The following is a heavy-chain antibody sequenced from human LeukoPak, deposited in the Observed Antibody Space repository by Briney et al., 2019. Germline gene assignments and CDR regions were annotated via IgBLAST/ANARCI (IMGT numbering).Heavy chain of an antibody. CDR2: IYYSGST. J-gene: IGHJ5*02. D-gene: IGHD3-22*01. Sequence: SETLSLTCTVSGGSISSYYWSWIRQPPGKGLGWIGYIYYSGSTNYNPSLKSRVTTSVDTSKNQFSLELSSVTAADTAVYYCASRLRDYYDSSGYWNWFDPWGQGTLVTVSS. CDR3: ASRLRDYYDSSGYWNWFDP. V-gene: IGHV4-59*01. CDR1: GGSISSYY.